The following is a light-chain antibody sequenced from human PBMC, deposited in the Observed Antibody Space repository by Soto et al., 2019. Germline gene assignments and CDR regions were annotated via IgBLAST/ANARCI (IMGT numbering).Light chain of an antibody. CDR2: GNS. CDR1: SSNIGADYN. Sequence: QSVLTQPPSVSGAPGQRVTISCTGSSSNIGADYNVHWYQQLPGTAPKLLISGNSNRPSGVPDRFSGSKSGASASLAITGLQADDEANYYCQSYDSSLSAPIFGGGTKLTVL. CDR3: QSYDSSLSAPI. J-gene: IGLJ2*01. V-gene: IGLV1-40*01.